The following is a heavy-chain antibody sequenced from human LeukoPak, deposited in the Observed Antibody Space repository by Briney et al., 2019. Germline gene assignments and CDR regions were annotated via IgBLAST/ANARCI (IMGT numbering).Heavy chain of an antibody. D-gene: IGHD6-19*01. CDR3: ASAGYSSGWYQGEYFQH. CDR2: IWYDGSNK. J-gene: IGHJ1*01. Sequence: GRSLRLSCAASGFTFSSYGMHWVRQAPGEGLEGVAVIWYDGSNKYYADSVKGRFTISRDNSKNTLYLQMNSLRAEDTAVYYCASAGYSSGWYQGEYFQHWGQGTLVTVSS. CDR1: GFTFSSYG. V-gene: IGHV3-33*01.